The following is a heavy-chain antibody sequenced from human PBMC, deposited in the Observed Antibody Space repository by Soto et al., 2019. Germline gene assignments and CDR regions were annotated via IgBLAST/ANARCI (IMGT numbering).Heavy chain of an antibody. CDR2: ISSSSSTI. CDR1: GFTFSSYS. J-gene: IGHJ4*02. Sequence: GGSLRLSCAASGFTFSSYSMNWVRQAPGKGLEWVSYISSSSSTIYYADSVKGRFTISRDNAKNSLYLQINSLRAEDTAVYYCARASRSFDYWGQGTLLTGSS. V-gene: IGHV3-48*01. CDR3: ARASRSFDY.